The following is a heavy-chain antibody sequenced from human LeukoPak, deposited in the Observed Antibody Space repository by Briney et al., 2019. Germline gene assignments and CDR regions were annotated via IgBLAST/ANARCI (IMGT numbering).Heavy chain of an antibody. D-gene: IGHD3-3*01. V-gene: IGHV4-39*01. Sequence: KPSETLSLTCTVSGGSISSSSYYWGWIRQPPGKGLEWIGSIYYSGSTYYNPSLKSRVTISVDTSKNQFSLKLSSVTAADTAVYYCARGSRWIFGVVIESYYFDYWGQGTLVTVSS. CDR1: GGSISSSSYY. J-gene: IGHJ4*02. CDR2: IYYSGST. CDR3: ARGSRWIFGVVIESYYFDY.